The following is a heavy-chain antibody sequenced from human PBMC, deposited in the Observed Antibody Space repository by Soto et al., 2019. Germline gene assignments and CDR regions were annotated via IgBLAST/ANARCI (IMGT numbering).Heavy chain of an antibody. CDR3: AITGAGYYIV. J-gene: IGHJ4*02. CDR1: GFTVSSNY. V-gene: IGHV3-53*01. CDR2: IFSADNT. D-gene: IGHD3-3*01. Sequence: GGSLRLSCAASGFTVSSNYLSWVRQAPGKGLEWVSVIFSADNTHYADSVKGRFAISRDNSKNTVFLQMNSLRAEDTAVYYCAITGAGYYIVWGQGTPVTVSS.